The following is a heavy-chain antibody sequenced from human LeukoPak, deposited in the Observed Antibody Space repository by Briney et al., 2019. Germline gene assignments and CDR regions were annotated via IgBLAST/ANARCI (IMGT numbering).Heavy chain of an antibody. CDR3: VRRIVAAGYNWFDP. CDR2: INSNSGDT. Sequence: GASVKVSCKASGYTFTNYDINWVRQATGQGLEWMGWINSNSGDTAYARKFQGRVTITRNTSINTAHMELSSLRSEDTAVYYCVRRIVAAGYNWFDPWGQGTLVTVSS. D-gene: IGHD6-13*01. V-gene: IGHV1-8*01. CDR1: GYTFTNYD. J-gene: IGHJ5*02.